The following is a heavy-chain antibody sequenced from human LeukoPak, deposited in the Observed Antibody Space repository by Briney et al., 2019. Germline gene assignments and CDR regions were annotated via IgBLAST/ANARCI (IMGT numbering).Heavy chain of an antibody. V-gene: IGHV1-46*01. CDR2: INPSGGDT. CDR3: VRDYCSSGSCYSYYFDY. J-gene: IGHJ4*02. CDR1: GYTFTNYY. D-gene: IGHD2-15*01. Sequence: ASVKVSCKASGYTFTNYYMHWVRQAPGQGPEWMGIINPSGGDTSYVQKFQGRVTMTRDTSTSTVYMELSSLRSEDTAVYYCVRDYCSSGSCYSYYFDYWGQGTLVTVSS.